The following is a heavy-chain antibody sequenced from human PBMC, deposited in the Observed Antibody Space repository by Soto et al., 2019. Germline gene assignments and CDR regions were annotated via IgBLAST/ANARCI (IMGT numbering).Heavy chain of an antibody. J-gene: IGHJ4*02. Sequence: ASVKVSCKASGYTFTSYAIHWVRQAPGQRREWMGWINAGNGNTKYSQKFQGRVTITRDTSASTAYMELSSLRSEDTAVYYCARDHGDYVLDYWGKGTLVTVSS. CDR2: INAGNGNT. CDR1: GYTFTSYA. D-gene: IGHD4-17*01. V-gene: IGHV1-3*01. CDR3: ARDHGDYVLDY.